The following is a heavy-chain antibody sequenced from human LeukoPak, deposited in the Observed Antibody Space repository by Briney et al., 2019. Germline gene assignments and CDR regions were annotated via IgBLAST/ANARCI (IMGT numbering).Heavy chain of an antibody. CDR2: INPTGGST. CDR1: GYTLTSYY. J-gene: IGHJ5*02. D-gene: IGHD1-26*01. CDR3: ARDNSVGDNAWWFDP. Sequence: ASVKVSCKASGYTLTSYYMHWVRQAPGQELEWMGLINPTGGSTGYAQKFQGRVTMTRDMSTSTDYMELSSLRSEDTAIYYCARDNSVGDNAWWFDPWGQGTLVTVSS. V-gene: IGHV1-46*01.